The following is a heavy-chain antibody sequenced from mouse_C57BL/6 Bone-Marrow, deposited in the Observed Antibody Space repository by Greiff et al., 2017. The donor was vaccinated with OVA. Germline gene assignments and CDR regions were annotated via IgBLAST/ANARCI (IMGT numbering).Heavy chain of an antibody. CDR1: GYSITSGYD. CDR2: ISYSGST. J-gene: IGHJ3*01. V-gene: IGHV3-1*01. CDR3: ARNLYSNGFAY. Sequence: EVKLQESGPGMVKPSQSLSLTCTVTGYSITSGYDWHWIRHFPGNKLEWMGYISYSGSTNYNPSLKSRISITHDTSKNHFFLKLNSVTTEDTATYYCARNLYSNGFAYWGQGTLVTVSA. D-gene: IGHD2-5*01.